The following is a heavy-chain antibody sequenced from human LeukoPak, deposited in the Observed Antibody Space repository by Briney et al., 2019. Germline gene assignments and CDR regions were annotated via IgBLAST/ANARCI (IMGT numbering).Heavy chain of an antibody. V-gene: IGHV3-11*01. CDR3: ARQADAGWAQTDY. Sequence: GESLRLSCAASGFTFSDYYMSWIRQAPGKGLEWVSYISSSGSTIYYADSVKGRFTISRDNAKNSLYLQMNSLRAEDTAVYYCARQADAGWAQTDYWGQGTLVTVSS. CDR1: GFTFSDYY. D-gene: IGHD6-19*01. J-gene: IGHJ4*02. CDR2: ISSSGSTI.